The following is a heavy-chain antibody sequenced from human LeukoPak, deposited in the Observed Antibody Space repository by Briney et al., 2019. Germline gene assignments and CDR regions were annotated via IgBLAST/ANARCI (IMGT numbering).Heavy chain of an antibody. J-gene: IGHJ6*02. CDR1: GGSISNFF. D-gene: IGHD1-14*01. CDR3: AREGTSTHRMDV. CDR2: IYNDGST. Sequence: PSETLSLTCTVSGGSISNFFWAWIRQPPGKGLEWIGYIYNDGSTKYNPFLKSRVTISINVSKNQFSLKLNSVTDADTALYYCAREGTSTHRMDVWGQGTTVTVS. V-gene: IGHV4-59*01.